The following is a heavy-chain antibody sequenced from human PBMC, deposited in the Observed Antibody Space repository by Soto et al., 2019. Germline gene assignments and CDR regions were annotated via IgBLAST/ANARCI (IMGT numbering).Heavy chain of an antibody. V-gene: IGHV4-31*03. J-gene: IGHJ6*02. CDR3: ARGDWPTQMDV. Sequence: QVQLQESGPGLVKPSQTLSLTCTVSGGSISGGTYYWSWIRQTPGQGLAWIGDIYFSGRTYYTPSLKSRVIMSVDTSKNQFSLRLSSVTAADTAVYYCARGDWPTQMDVWGQGTTVTVSS. D-gene: IGHD2-21*01. CDR2: IYFSGRT. CDR1: GGSISGGTYY.